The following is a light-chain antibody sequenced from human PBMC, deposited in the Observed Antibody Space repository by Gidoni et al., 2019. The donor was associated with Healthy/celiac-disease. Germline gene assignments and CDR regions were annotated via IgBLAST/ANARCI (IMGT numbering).Light chain of an antibody. Sequence: DRVTITCRASQSISSYLKWYQQKPGKAPKLLIYAASRLQRGVTSRCRGSGSGTDFTLTISSLQPEDFATYYCQQSDRTPRTFGPGTKVDIK. V-gene: IGKV1-39*01. CDR1: QSISSY. CDR3: QQSDRTPRT. CDR2: AAS. J-gene: IGKJ3*01.